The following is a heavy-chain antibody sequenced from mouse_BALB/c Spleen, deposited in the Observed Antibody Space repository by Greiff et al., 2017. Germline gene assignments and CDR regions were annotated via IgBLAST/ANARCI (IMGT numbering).Heavy chain of an antibody. CDR2: ISYDGST. Sequence: EVKLMESGPGLVKPSQSLSLTCSVTGYSITSGYYWNWIRQFPGNKLEWVGYISYDGSTNYNPSLKNRISITRDTSKTQFFLKLNSVTTEDTATYYCARDRGDSSGYGTFAYWGQGTLVTVSA. CDR1: GYSITSGYY. J-gene: IGHJ3*01. V-gene: IGHV3-6*02. D-gene: IGHD3-2*01. CDR3: ARDRGDSSGYGTFAY.